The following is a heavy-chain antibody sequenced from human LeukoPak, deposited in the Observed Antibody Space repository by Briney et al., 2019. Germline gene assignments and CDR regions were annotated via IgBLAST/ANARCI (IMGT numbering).Heavy chain of an antibody. D-gene: IGHD6-6*01. CDR3: ARDGYSISSFDF. CDR1: GFSFSDYY. CDR2: ISNDSVDI. Sequence: GGAQRLFCVGSGFSFSDYYMSWIRQAPGKGLEWVSYISNDSVDIYYVDSVRGRFTISRDNAKKSMYLQMNSLRAEDTAVYYCARDGYSISSFDFWGQGTLVTVSS. J-gene: IGHJ4*02. V-gene: IGHV3-11*04.